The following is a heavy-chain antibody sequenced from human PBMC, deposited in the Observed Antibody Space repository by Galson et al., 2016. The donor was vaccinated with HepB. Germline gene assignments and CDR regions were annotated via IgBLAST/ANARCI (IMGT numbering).Heavy chain of an antibody. D-gene: IGHD6-19*01. Sequence: SLRLSCAASGFTFSSYAMHWVRQAPGKGLEWVAVISYDGSHKYYAASVKGRFTISRDNSKNTLSLQMNSLRAEDTAVYYCAKDPSRLLEAGRLDSWGQGTLVTVSS. J-gene: IGHJ4*02. CDR1: GFTFSSYA. CDR2: ISYDGSHK. V-gene: IGHV3-30*18. CDR3: AKDPSRLLEAGRLDS.